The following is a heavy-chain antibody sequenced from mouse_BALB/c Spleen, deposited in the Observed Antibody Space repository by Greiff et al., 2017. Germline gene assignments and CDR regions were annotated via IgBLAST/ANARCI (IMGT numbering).Heavy chain of an antibody. D-gene: IGHD1-1*01. Sequence: VQLQQSGPSLVKPSQTLSLTCSVTGDSITSGYWNWIRKFPGNKLEYMGYISYSGSTYYNPSLKSRISITRDTSKNQYYLQLNSVTTEDTATYYCARYPLYYYGSSHWYFDVWGAGTTVTVSS. J-gene: IGHJ1*01. V-gene: IGHV3-8*02. CDR1: GDSITSGY. CDR3: ARYPLYYYGSSHWYFDV. CDR2: ISYSGST.